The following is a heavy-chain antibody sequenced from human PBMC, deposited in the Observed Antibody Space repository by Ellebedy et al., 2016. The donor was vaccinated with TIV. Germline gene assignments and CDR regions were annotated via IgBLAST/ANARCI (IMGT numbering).Heavy chain of an antibody. CDR3: AKGSGREGSYFDY. Sequence: GGSLRLSCAASGFTFSSYGIHWVRQAPGKGLEWVAIISYDGSNKYYADSVKGRFTISRDNSKNTLYLQMNSLRAEDTAVYYCAKGSGREGSYFDYWGQGTLVTVSS. CDR1: GFTFSSYG. D-gene: IGHD2-15*01. V-gene: IGHV3-30*18. CDR2: ISYDGSNK. J-gene: IGHJ4*02.